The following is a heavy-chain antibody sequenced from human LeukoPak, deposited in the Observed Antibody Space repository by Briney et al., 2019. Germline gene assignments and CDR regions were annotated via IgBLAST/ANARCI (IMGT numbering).Heavy chain of an antibody. D-gene: IGHD5-18*01. V-gene: IGHV4-59*08. J-gene: IGHJ4*02. CDR1: GGSISSYY. Sequence: KPSETLSLTCTVSGGSISSYYWSWIRQPPGKGLEWIGYIYYSGSTNYNPSLKSRVTISVDTSKNQFSLKLSSVTAADTAVYYCARHGYSYGYVPSPMGYWGQGTLVTVSS. CDR2: IYYSGST. CDR3: ARHGYSYGYVPSPMGY.